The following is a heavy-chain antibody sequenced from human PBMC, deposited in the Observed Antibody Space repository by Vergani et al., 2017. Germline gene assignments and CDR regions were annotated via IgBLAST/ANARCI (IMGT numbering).Heavy chain of an antibody. J-gene: IGHJ5*02. CDR1: GDSINSDVFY. V-gene: IGHV4-30-4*08. CDR3: SRLNIRLWADDT. D-gene: IGHD1-26*01. Sequence: QVQLQEAGPGLVKPSETLSLTCYVSGDSINSDVFYWNWVRQTPGKGLEWIGFIENTGNTYKNPSLETRVRMSLDTSKNHFSLELRSVTVADTAVYFCSRLNIRLWADDTWGPGRLVNVSS. CDR2: IENTGNT.